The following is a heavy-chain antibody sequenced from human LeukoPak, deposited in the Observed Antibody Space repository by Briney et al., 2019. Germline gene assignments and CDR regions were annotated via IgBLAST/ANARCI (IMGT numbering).Heavy chain of an antibody. CDR1: GFTFDKYG. V-gene: IGHV3-30*18. Sequence: GRSLRLSCAASGFTFDKYGMHYIRQAPGKGLEWVAVILEDGRIKKYADSVKDRFTISRDNTNNTLYLQMNRLRAEDTGICFCAKDRETTASGTFDYWGLGTLVAVSS. CDR3: AKDRETTASGTFDY. D-gene: IGHD1-1*01. J-gene: IGHJ4*02. CDR2: ILEDGRIK.